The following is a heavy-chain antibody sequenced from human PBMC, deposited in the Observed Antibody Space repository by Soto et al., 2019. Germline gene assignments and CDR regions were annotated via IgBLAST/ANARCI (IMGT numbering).Heavy chain of an antibody. CDR3: AKGWGFYCDYVYFDY. Sequence: EVQLLESGGGLVQPGGSLRLSCAASGFTFSSYAMSWVRQAPGKGLEWVSAISGGGGNTYYADSVKGQFTISRDNSKNTLYLEMHSLRTEGWAIYYCAKGWGFYCDYVYFDYGGQGPLVTVSS. CDR2: ISGGGGNT. V-gene: IGHV3-23*01. J-gene: IGHJ4*02. D-gene: IGHD4-17*01. CDR1: GFTFSSYA.